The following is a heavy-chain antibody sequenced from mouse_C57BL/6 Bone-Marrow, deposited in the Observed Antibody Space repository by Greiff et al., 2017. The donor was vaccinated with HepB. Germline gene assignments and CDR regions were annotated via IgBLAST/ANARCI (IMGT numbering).Heavy chain of an antibody. CDR2: ISSGSSTI. V-gene: IGHV5-17*01. CDR3: ATRMTTVAYWYFDG. Sequence: EVNVVESGGGLVKPGGSLKLSCAASGFTFSDYGMHWVRQAPEKGLEWVAYISSGSSTIYYADTVKGRFTISRDNAKNTLFLQMTRLRSEDTARYYCATRMTTVAYWYFDGWGTGTTVTVAS. J-gene: IGHJ1*03. D-gene: IGHD1-1*01. CDR1: GFTFSDYG.